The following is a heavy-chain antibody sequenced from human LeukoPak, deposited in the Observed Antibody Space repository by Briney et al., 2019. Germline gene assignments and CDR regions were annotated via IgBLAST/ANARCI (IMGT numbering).Heavy chain of an antibody. CDR2: IIPIFGTA. V-gene: IGHV1-69*13. Sequence: GASVKVSCKASEGTFSSYAISWVRQAPGQGLEWMGGIIPIFGTANYAQKFQGRVTITADESTSTAYMELSSLRSEDTAVYYCARDRQQLVLSGWFDPWGQGTLVTVSS. J-gene: IGHJ5*02. CDR3: ARDRQQLVLSGWFDP. D-gene: IGHD6-13*01. CDR1: EGTFSSYA.